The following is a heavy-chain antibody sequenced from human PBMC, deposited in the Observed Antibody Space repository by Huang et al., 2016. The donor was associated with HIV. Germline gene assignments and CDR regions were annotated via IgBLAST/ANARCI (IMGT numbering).Heavy chain of an antibody. V-gene: IGHV3-74*01. J-gene: IGHJ4*02. D-gene: IGHD3-22*01. CDR2: ISSDGRST. CDR1: GFSISSYW. CDR3: ARDPRIQSWLNFFDY. Sequence: EVQLVESGGGLVQPGGSLRLSCAASGFSISSYWVHWVPQAPGKGLVLVSRISSDGRSTSHADSVKGRFTISRDNAKNTLYLQMNRLRAEDTAVYYCARDPRIQSWLNFFDYWGKGTLVSVSS.